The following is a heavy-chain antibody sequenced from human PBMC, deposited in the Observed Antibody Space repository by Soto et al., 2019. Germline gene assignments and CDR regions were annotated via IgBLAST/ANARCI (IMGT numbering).Heavy chain of an antibody. D-gene: IGHD3-9*01. CDR3: AVGMEVLRYKESAFDP. Sequence: QVQLVQSGAEVKKPGASVKVSCKASGYTFTSYGISWVRQAPGQGLEWMGWISAYNGNTNYAQKLQGRVTMTTDTSASTAYMELRSLRSDDTAVYYCAVGMEVLRYKESAFDPWGQGTLVTVSS. J-gene: IGHJ5*02. CDR1: GYTFTSYG. CDR2: ISAYNGNT. V-gene: IGHV1-18*01.